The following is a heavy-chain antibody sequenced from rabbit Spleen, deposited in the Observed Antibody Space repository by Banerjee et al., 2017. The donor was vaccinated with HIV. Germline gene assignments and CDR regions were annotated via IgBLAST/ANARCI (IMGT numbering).Heavy chain of an antibody. CDR3: ARDTGTSFSTYGMDL. Sequence: QSLEESGGDLVKPGASLTLTCIASGVSFSGDSYMCWVRQAPGRGLEWIACIDTNSGNTAYASWAKGRFTISKTSSTTVTLQMTSLTAADTATYFCARDTGTSFSTYGMDLWGPGTLVTVS. CDR1: GVSFSGDSY. V-gene: IGHV1S40*01. D-gene: IGHD8-1*01. CDR2: IDTNSGNT. J-gene: IGHJ6*01.